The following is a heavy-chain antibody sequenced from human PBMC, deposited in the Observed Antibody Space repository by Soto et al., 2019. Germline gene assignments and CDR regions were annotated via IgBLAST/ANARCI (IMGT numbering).Heavy chain of an antibody. CDR1: GYPFTHYG. V-gene: IGHV1-18*01. Sequence: ASLKVSCKSSGYPFTHYGITWVRQAPGQGLEWMGWISPFNGNTNYGQTLQGRVTLTTDTSTSTVYMELRSLRSDDTAVYYCARDRLRGYDSSGFYSWGQGTMVTVSS. CDR3: ARDRLRGYDSSGFYS. CDR2: ISPFNGNT. D-gene: IGHD3-22*01. J-gene: IGHJ4*02.